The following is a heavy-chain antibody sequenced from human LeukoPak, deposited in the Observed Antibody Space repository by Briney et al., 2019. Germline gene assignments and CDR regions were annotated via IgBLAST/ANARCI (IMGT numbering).Heavy chain of an antibody. J-gene: IGHJ4*02. CDR1: GFTFSSYA. Sequence: PGGSLRLSCAASGFTFSSYAMSWVRQAPGQGLEWVSGITGSGGNTYYADSVKGRFTTSRDSPKNTLYLELNSLRAEDTAVYYCAKSKFATSAYDGSLDSWGQGTLVTVSS. V-gene: IGHV3-23*01. D-gene: IGHD5-12*01. CDR2: ITGSGGNT. CDR3: AKSKFATSAYDGSLDS.